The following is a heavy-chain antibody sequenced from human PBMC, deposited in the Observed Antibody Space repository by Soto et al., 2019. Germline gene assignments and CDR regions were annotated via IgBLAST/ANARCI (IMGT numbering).Heavy chain of an antibody. Sequence: GGSLRLSCAASGFTFSSDAMSWGRQTPGKGLEWVSTISGTGGSTYYPDSVKGRFTISRDNSKNTVYLQMNSLRAEDAAVYYCAREMTSGYYLFDYWGQGTLVTVSS. CDR1: GFTFSSDA. CDR2: ISGTGGST. D-gene: IGHD3-22*01. CDR3: AREMTSGYYLFDY. J-gene: IGHJ4*02. V-gene: IGHV3-23*01.